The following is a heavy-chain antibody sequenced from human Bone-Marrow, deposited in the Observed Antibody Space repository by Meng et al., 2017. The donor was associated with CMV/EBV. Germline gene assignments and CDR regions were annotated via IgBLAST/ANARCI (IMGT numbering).Heavy chain of an antibody. CDR1: GYTFTSYG. CDR2: ISAYNGNT. Sequence: HVQLPKTGEVLKKAGASVKVSCKASGYTFTSYGISWVRQAPGQGLEWMGWISAYNGNTNYAQKLQGRVTMTTDTSTSTAYMEPRSLRSDDTAVYYWARFSSGSSDYWGQGTLVTVSS. V-gene: IGHV1-18*01. CDR3: ARFSSGSSDY. J-gene: IGHJ4*02. D-gene: IGHD3-10*01.